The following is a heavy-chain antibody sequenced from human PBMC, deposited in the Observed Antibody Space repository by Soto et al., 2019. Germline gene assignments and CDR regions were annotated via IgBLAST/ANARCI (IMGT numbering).Heavy chain of an antibody. CDR2: ISTYNGNT. CDR3: ARDVYDFWSGKIGDAFDI. V-gene: IGHV1-18*04. J-gene: IGHJ3*02. Sequence: GASVKVSCKASGYTFTSYGISWVRQAPGQGLEWKGWISTYNGNTNYAQNLQGRVTMTTDTSTSTAYMELRSLRSDDTAVYYCARDVYDFWSGKIGDAFDIWGQGTMVTVSS. CDR1: GYTFTSYG. D-gene: IGHD3-3*01.